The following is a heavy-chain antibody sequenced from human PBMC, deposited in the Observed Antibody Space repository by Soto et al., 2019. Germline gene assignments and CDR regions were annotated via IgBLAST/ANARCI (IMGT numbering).Heavy chain of an antibody. CDR1: GGSFSSTNSY. CDR2: IFYRGTT. Sequence: QLEESGPGLVKPSETLSLTCTVSGGSFSSTNSYWGWFRQPPGKGLEWIGTIFYRGTTYYHPSFNSRVTVSVDTSKNQVSLSLTSVTAADTAVDYCARHRYIATYYNVDVWGKGTTVTVSS. D-gene: IGHD2-2*02. V-gene: IGHV4-39*01. J-gene: IGHJ6*04. CDR3: ARHRYIATYYNVDV.